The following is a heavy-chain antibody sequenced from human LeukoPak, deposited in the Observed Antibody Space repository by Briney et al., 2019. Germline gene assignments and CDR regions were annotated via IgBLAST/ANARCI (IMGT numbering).Heavy chain of an antibody. CDR3: ARGGDYSNYIHTYYFDY. D-gene: IGHD4-11*01. CDR2: ISSSSSYI. Sequence: GGSLRLSCAASGFTFSSYEMNWVRQAPGKGLEWVSSISSSSSYIYYADSVKGRFTISRDNAKNSLYLQMNSLRAEDTAVYYCARGGDYSNYIHTYYFDYWGQGTLVTVSS. CDR1: GFTFSSYE. V-gene: IGHV3-21*01. J-gene: IGHJ4*02.